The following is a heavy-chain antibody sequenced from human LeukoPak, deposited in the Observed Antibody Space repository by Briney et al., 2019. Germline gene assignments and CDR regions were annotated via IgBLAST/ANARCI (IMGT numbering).Heavy chain of an antibody. J-gene: IGHJ3*02. CDR3: ARLRGVEEDAFDI. Sequence: KVSCKVSGYTLTELSMHWVRQAPGKGLEWMGIIYPGDSDTRYSPSFQGQVTISADKSISTAYLQWSSLKASDTAMYYCARLRGVEEDAFDIWGQGTMVTVSS. D-gene: IGHD3-10*01. CDR1: GYTLTELS. V-gene: IGHV5-51*01. CDR2: IYPGDSDT.